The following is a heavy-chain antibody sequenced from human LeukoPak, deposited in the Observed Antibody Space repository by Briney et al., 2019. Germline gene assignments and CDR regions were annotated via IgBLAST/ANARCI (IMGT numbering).Heavy chain of an antibody. Sequence: PGGSLRLSCAASGFTFSSYEMNWVRQAPGKGLEWVSSISSSSSYIYYADSVKGRFTISRDNAKNSLYLQMNSLRAEDTAVYYCAREGFDRDYWGQGTLVTVSS. D-gene: IGHD3-10*01. CDR3: AREGFDRDY. CDR2: ISSSSSYI. V-gene: IGHV3-21*01. CDR1: GFTFSSYE. J-gene: IGHJ4*02.